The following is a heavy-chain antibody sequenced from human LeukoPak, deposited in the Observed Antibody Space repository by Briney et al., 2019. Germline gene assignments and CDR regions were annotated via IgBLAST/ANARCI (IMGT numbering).Heavy chain of an antibody. Sequence: GFSVKVSCKASGGTFSSYAISWVRQAPGQGLEWMGRIIPILGIANYAQKFQGRVSITADKSTSTAYMELSGLRSEDTAVYYCATTGGSWYDGSLDYWGQGTLVTVSS. D-gene: IGHD6-13*01. CDR1: GGTFSSYA. CDR3: ATTGGSWYDGSLDY. V-gene: IGHV1-69*04. J-gene: IGHJ4*02. CDR2: IIPILGIA.